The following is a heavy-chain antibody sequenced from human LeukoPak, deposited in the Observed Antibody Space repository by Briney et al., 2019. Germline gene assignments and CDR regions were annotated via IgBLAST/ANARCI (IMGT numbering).Heavy chain of an antibody. CDR1: GGSISSGSYY. CDR3: ARAAGYSSSWLVY. CDR2: IYTSGST. Sequence: SETLSLTCTVSGGSISSGSYYWSWIRQPAGKGLEWIGRIYTSGSTNYNPSLKSRVTISVDKSKNQFSLKLSSVTAADTAVYYCARAAGYSSSWLVYWGQGTLVTVSS. D-gene: IGHD6-13*01. V-gene: IGHV4-61*02. J-gene: IGHJ4*02.